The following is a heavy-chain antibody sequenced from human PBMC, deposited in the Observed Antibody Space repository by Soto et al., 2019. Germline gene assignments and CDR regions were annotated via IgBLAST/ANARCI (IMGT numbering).Heavy chain of an antibody. Sequence: GGSLRLSCAASGFTFSDYYMSWIRQAPGKGLEWVSYISSSGSTIYYADSVKGRFTISRDNAKNSLYLQMNSLRAEDTAVYYCARGGITDDYGDYGDYYYYYMDVWGKGTTVTVSS. CDR2: ISSSGSTI. CDR3: ARGGITDDYGDYGDYYYYYMDV. CDR1: GFTFSDYY. J-gene: IGHJ6*03. D-gene: IGHD4-17*01. V-gene: IGHV3-11*01.